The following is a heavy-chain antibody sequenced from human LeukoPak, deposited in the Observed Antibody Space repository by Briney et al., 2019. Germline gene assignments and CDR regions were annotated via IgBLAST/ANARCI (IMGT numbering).Heavy chain of an antibody. CDR2: IKSKTDGGTT. Sequence: KTGGSLRLSCAASGFTFSNAWMSWVRQAPGKGLEWVGRIKSKTDGGTTDYAATVKGRFTISRDDSKNTLYLQMNSLKTEDTAVYYCARGEYCGNSGSAAFDIWGQGTMVSVSS. CDR1: GFTFSNAW. V-gene: IGHV3-15*01. CDR3: ARGEYCGNSGSAAFDI. D-gene: IGHD4-23*01. J-gene: IGHJ3*02.